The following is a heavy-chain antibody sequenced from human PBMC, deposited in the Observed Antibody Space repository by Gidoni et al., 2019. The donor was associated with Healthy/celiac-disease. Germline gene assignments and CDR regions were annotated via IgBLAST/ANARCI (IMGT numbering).Heavy chain of an antibody. Sequence: GSTYYNPSLKSRVTISVDTSKNQFSLKLSSVTAEETAVYYCARERGGIAAAGADYYDSRGSFDYWGQGTLVTVSS. J-gene: IGHJ4*02. V-gene: IGHV4-31*02. CDR3: ARERGGIAAAGADYYDSRGSFDY. CDR2: GST. D-gene: IGHD6-13*01.